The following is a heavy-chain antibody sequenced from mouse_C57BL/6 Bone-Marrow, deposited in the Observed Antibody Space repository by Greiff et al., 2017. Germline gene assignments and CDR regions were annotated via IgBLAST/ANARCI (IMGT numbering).Heavy chain of an antibody. V-gene: IGHV1-39*01. Sequence: EVQLQQSGPELVKPGASVKISCKASGYSFTDYNMNWVKQSNGKSLEWIGVLYPNYGTTSYNPKFKGKATLTVDKSSSTTYMPLNSLTSEDSAVYYCERVYEYDYAMDYWGQGTSVTVSS. CDR2: LYPNYGTT. J-gene: IGHJ4*01. CDR3: ERVYEYDYAMDY. D-gene: IGHD2-4*01. CDR1: GYSFTDYN.